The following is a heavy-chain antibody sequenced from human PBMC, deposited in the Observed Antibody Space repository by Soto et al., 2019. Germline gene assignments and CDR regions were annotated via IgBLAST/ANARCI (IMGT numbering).Heavy chain of an antibody. D-gene: IGHD6-13*01. CDR3: AKVAAAAGTRYNWFDP. V-gene: IGHV3-30*18. CDR2: ISYDGSNK. CDR1: GFTFSSYG. Sequence: QVQLVESGGGVVQPGRSLRLSCAAAGFTFSSYGMHWVRQAPGKGLEWVAVISYDGSNKYYADSVKGRFTISRDNSKNTLYLQMNSLIAEDTAVYYCAKVAAAAGTRYNWFDPWGQGTLVTVSS. J-gene: IGHJ5*02.